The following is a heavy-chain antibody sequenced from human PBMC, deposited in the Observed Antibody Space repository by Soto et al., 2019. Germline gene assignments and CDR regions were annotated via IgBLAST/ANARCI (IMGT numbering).Heavy chain of an antibody. J-gene: IGHJ4*02. CDR3: ARDGSPTLVMGYGANRFAY. CDR2: ISYDGSNK. Sequence: QVQLVESGGGVVQPGRSLRLSCAASGFTFSSYAMHWVRQAPGKGLEWVAGISYDGSNKYYADSVKGRFTISRDNSKNTLYLQMNSLRAEDTAVYYCARDGSPTLVMGYGANRFAYWGQGTLVTVS. D-gene: IGHD5-18*01. V-gene: IGHV3-30-3*01. CDR1: GFTFSSYA.